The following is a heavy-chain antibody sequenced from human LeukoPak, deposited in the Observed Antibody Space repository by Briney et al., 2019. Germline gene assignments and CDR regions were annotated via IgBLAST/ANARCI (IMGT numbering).Heavy chain of an antibody. D-gene: IGHD3-10*01. V-gene: IGHV4-59*01. J-gene: IGHJ4*02. CDR3: ARTHYGSGSYYSRRAYYFDY. CDR1: GGSISSYY. CDR2: IYYSGST. Sequence: SETLSLTCTVSGGSISSYYWSWIRQPPGKGLEWIGYIYYSGSTNYNPSLKSRVTISVDTSKNQFSLKLSSVTAADTAVYYCARTHYGSGSYYSRRAYYFDYWGQGTLVTVSS.